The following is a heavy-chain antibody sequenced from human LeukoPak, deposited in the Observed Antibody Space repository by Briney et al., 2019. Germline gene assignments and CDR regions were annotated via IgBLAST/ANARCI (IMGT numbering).Heavy chain of an antibody. CDR1: GFTFGDYG. V-gene: IGHV3-49*04. Sequence: TGRSLRLSCTASGFTFGDYGMSWVRQAPGEGLEWVGFIRSKPYGGTTEYAASVKGRFTISRDDSESIAYLQMNSLKTEDTAVYYCTRGDYYDSSGYYLLFDYWGQGTLVTVSS. J-gene: IGHJ4*02. CDR3: TRGDYYDSSGYYLLFDY. D-gene: IGHD3-22*01. CDR2: IRSKPYGGTT.